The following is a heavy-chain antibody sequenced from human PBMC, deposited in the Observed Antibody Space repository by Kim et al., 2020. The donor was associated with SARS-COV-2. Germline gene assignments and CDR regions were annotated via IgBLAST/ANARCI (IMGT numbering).Heavy chain of an antibody. Sequence: DSGKGRFTISRDNSKNTLYLQMNSLRAEDTAVYYCAKESSYMGAVHAFDIWGQGTMVTVSA. D-gene: IGHD3-16*01. J-gene: IGHJ3*02. V-gene: IGHV3-23*01. CDR3: AKESSYMGAVHAFDI.